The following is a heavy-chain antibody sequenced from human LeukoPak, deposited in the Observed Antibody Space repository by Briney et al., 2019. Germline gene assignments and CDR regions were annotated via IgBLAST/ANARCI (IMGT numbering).Heavy chain of an antibody. CDR1: GYSFTSYW. Sequence: LGESLKISCKGSGYSFTSYWIGWVRQMPGKGLEWMGIIYPGDSGTRYSPSFQGQVTISADKSISTAYLQWSSLKASDTAMYYCARTYDSSGTDAFDIWGQGTMVTVSS. D-gene: IGHD3-22*01. CDR2: IYPGDSGT. V-gene: IGHV5-51*01. J-gene: IGHJ3*02. CDR3: ARTYDSSGTDAFDI.